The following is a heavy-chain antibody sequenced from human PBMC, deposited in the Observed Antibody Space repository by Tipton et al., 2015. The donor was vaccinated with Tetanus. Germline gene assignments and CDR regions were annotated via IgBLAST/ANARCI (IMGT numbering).Heavy chain of an antibody. CDR1: GGSISSGTYY. D-gene: IGHD3-16*01. J-gene: IGHJ5*02. CDR3: ARHPYASVNDWSDP. CDR2: IYYNGNT. Sequence: TLSLTCTVSGGSISSGTYYWGWIRQPPGKGLEWIGTIYYNGNTYYTPSLKSRVTISVDTSKNQFSLKLTSVTAADTAVYYCARHPYASVNDWSDPWGQGTLVTVSS. V-gene: IGHV4-39*01.